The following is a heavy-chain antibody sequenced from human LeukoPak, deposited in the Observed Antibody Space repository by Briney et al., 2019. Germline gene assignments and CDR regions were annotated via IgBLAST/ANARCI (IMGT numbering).Heavy chain of an antibody. D-gene: IGHD2-15*01. CDR2: ISGSGGST. CDR1: GFTFSSYA. CDR3: AKSVVVVAASAGDWFDP. Sequence: GGSLRLSCAASGFTFSSYAMSWVRQAPGKGLEWVSGISGSGGSTYHADSVKGRFTISRDNSKNTLYLQMNCLRAEDTAVYYCAKSVVVVAASAGDWFDPWGQGTLVIVSS. J-gene: IGHJ5*02. V-gene: IGHV3-23*01.